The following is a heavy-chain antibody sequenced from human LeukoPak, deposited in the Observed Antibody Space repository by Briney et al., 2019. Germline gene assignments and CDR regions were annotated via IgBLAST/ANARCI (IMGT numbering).Heavy chain of an antibody. CDR1: GYSFTTHW. D-gene: IGHD6-6*01. J-gene: IGHJ4*02. CDR3: ARHSGLTARDY. CDR2: IDPSDSYT. V-gene: IGHV5-10-1*01. Sequence: GESLKISCKGSGYSFTTHWISWVRQMPGKGLEWMGRIDPSDSYTNYGPSFQGHVTISADKSISTAFLQWSSLKASDTAMYYWARHSGLTARDYWGQGTLITVSS.